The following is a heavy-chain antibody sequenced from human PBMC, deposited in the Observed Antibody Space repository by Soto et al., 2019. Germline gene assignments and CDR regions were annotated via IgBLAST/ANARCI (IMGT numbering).Heavy chain of an antibody. D-gene: IGHD3-22*01. CDR1: GGTFSSYA. Sequence: ASVKVSCKASGGTFSSYAISWVRQAPGQGLEWMGGIIPIFGTANYAQKFQGRVTITADASTSTAYMELSSLRSDDTAVYYCARGAAGPHDSSGYYTFDYWGQGTLVTVSS. V-gene: IGHV1-69*13. J-gene: IGHJ4*02. CDR3: ARGAAGPHDSSGYYTFDY. CDR2: IIPIFGTA.